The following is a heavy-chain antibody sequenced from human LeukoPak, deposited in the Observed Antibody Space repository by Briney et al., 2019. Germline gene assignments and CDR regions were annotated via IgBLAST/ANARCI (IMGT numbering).Heavy chain of an antibody. CDR2: ISGSGGST. CDR1: GFTFSSYA. D-gene: IGHD3-22*01. CDR3: AKDQSSRTAQVVTYYFDY. V-gene: IGHV3-23*01. J-gene: IGHJ4*02. Sequence: GGSLRLSCAASGFTFSSYAMSWVRQAPGKGLEWVSAISGSGGSTYYADSVKGRFTISRDNSKNTLYLQMNSLRAEDTAVYYCAKDQSSRTAQVVTYYFDYWGQGTLVTVSS.